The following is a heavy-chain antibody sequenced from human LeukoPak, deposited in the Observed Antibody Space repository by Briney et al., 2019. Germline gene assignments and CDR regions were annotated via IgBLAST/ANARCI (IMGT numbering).Heavy chain of an antibody. Sequence: ASVKVSCKSSGYSFGDYYIHWVRQVPGQGLEWMGWISPKSDDTKYAQKFQGRLTVTRDTSISTTYMHLSRLRPDDTAVYYCARGDMYFQDNAYRSLDHWGQGTLVTVSS. J-gene: IGHJ4*02. CDR3: ARGDMYFQDNAYRSLDH. CDR2: ISPKSDDT. V-gene: IGHV1-2*02. D-gene: IGHD3-16*01. CDR1: GYSFGDYY.